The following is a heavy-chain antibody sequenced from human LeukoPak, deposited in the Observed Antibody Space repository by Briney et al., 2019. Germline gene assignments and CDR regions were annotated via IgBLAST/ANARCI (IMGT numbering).Heavy chain of an antibody. V-gene: IGHV1-46*01. J-gene: IGHJ3*02. Sequence: ASVKVSCKASGDTFTSYYMHWVRQAPGQGLEWMGIINPSGGSTSYAQKFQGRVTMTRDTSTSTVYMELSSLRSEDTAVYYCARGRGSSSWRNDAFDIWGQGTMVTVSS. CDR2: INPSGGST. D-gene: IGHD6-13*01. CDR3: ARGRGSSSWRNDAFDI. CDR1: GDTFTSYY.